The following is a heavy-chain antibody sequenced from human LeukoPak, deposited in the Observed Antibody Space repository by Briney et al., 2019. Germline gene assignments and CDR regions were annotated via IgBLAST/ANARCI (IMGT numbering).Heavy chain of an antibody. CDR2: ISYDGSNK. CDR3: ARAGYYGSGNWFDP. J-gene: IGHJ5*02. Sequence: GGSLRLSCAASGFTFSTYSMNWVRQAPGKGLEWVAVISYDGSNKYYADSVKGRFTISRDNSKNTLYLQMNSLRAEDTAVYYCARAGYYGSGNWFDPWGQGTLVTVSS. V-gene: IGHV3-30*03. D-gene: IGHD3-10*01. CDR1: GFTFSTYS.